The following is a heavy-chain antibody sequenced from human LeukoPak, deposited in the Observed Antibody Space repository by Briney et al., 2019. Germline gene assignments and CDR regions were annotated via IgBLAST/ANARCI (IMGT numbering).Heavy chain of an antibody. CDR1: GGSISSSSYY. CDR2: IYYSGST. V-gene: IGHV4-39*07. Sequence: PSETLSLTCTVSGGSISSSSYYWGWIRQPPGKGLEWIGSIYYSGSTYYNPSLKSRITISLDKPKNQFSLNLYSVTAGDTAVYYCATYLPESSGYRFEYWGQGTLVTVSP. D-gene: IGHD3-22*01. J-gene: IGHJ4*02. CDR3: ATYLPESSGYRFEY.